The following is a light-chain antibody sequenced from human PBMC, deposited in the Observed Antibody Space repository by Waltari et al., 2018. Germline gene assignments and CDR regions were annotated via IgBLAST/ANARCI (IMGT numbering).Light chain of an antibody. CDR1: NIGSRS. Sequence: SYVLTQPPSVSVAPGKTARITCGGNNIGSRSVHWYQQKPGQAPVLVIYDDSDRPSGISERFSGSNSGNTATLTISRVEAGDEADYSCQVWDSSSDQEMFGGGTKLTVL. J-gene: IGLJ3*02. V-gene: IGLV3-21*04. CDR2: DDS. CDR3: QVWDSSSDQEM.